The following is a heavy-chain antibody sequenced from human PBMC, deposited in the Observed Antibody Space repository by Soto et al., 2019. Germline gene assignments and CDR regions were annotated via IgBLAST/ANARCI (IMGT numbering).Heavy chain of an antibody. D-gene: IGHD2-21*02. CDR1: GDSVSSGDYY. CDR3: AKCDCGGDWGVYHYDH. Sequence: SETLSLTCSVSGDSVSSGDYYWSWIRQPPGKGLEWIGHVYFSGSTNYIPSLKSRLTMSVDTAKNQFSLKLNSVTAADTAVYYCAKCDCGGDWGVYHYDHWGQGSQVTVSS. J-gene: IGHJ5*02. V-gene: IGHV4-61*08. CDR2: VYFSGST.